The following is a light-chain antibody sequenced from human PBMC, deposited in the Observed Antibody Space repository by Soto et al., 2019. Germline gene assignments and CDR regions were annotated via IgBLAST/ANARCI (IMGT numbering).Light chain of an antibody. J-gene: IGLJ2*01. Sequence: QSALTQPASMSGSPGQSITISCTGGLGIYNYVSWYQQHPGKVPKLLIYEVNNRPSGISDRFSGSKSGDTASLTISGLQPEDAAAYYCISYTLPTTLFAGATKLPVL. V-gene: IGLV2-14*01. CDR2: EVN. CDR3: ISYTLPTTL. CDR1: LGIYNY.